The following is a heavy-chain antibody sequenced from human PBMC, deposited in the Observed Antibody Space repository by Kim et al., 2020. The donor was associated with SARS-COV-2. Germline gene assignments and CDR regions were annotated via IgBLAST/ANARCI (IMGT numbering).Heavy chain of an antibody. D-gene: IGHD2-2*01. J-gene: IGHJ4*02. CDR3: AGSPAATANIY. Sequence: SETLSLTCTVSGGSISSSSYYWGWIRQPPGKGLEWIGSIYYSGSTYYNPSLKSRVTISVDTSKNQFSLKLSSVTAADTAVYYCAGSPAATANIYWGQGTLVTVSS. CDR2: IYYSGST. CDR1: GGSISSSSYY. V-gene: IGHV4-39*01.